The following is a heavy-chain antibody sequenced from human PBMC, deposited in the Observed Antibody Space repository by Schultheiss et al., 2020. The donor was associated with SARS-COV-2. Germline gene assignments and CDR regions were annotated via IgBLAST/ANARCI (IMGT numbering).Heavy chain of an antibody. CDR3: ARGSLYDFWSGRNDVYFDY. Sequence: ASVKVSCKASGYTFTSYDINWVRQAPGQGLEWMGIMNPSGGSTTYAQKFQGRVTMTRDTSTSTVYMALSSLRSEDTAVYYCARGSLYDFWSGRNDVYFDYWGQGTLVTVSS. V-gene: IGHV1-46*01. CDR2: MNPSGGST. CDR1: GYTFTSYD. D-gene: IGHD3-3*01. J-gene: IGHJ4*02.